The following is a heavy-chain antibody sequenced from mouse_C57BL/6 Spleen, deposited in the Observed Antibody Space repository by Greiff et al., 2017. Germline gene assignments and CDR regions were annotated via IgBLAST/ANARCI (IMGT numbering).Heavy chain of an antibody. J-gene: IGHJ1*03. CDR2: INPSDGGT. CDR1: GYTFTSYW. Sequence: VKLQQSGADLVKPGASVKLSCKASGYTFTSYWMHWVKQRPGKGLEWIGNINPSDGGTNYNEKFKSKATLTVDKSSSTAYLQVSSLTSEDSAVYDGAWGNPTVWGTGTTVTVSS. CDR3: AWGNPTV. D-gene: IGHD2-1*01. V-gene: IGHV1-53*01.